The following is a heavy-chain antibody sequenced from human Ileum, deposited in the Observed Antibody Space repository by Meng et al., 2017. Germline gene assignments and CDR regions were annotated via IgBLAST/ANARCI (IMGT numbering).Heavy chain of an antibody. CDR1: GYTFSNYA. CDR2: INAGNGDT. D-gene: IGHD3-22*01. J-gene: IGHJ4*02. Sequence: QVQLGQSGAEVKKPGASVKVSCKASGYTFSNYAMNWVRQAPGQRLEWMGWINAGNGDTKYSQKFQGRVTITRDTSASTGYMELSSLRSEDTAVYDCARFSSGYFFGYWGQGTLVTVSS. V-gene: IGHV1-3*01. CDR3: ARFSSGYFFGY.